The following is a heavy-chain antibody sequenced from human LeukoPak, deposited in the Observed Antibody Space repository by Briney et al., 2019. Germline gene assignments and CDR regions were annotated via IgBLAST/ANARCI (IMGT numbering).Heavy chain of an antibody. V-gene: IGHV3-23*01. CDR3: ASSRRYCSSTSCPNDY. CDR1: GFSFSSYA. Sequence: GGSLRLSCATSGFSFSSYAMTWVRQAPGKGRDWVSSISYSGSSTHYADSVMGRFTISRDNSKNTLYLQMNSLRAEDTAVYYCASSRRYCSSTSCPNDYWGQGTLVTVSS. J-gene: IGHJ4*02. CDR2: ISYSGSST. D-gene: IGHD2-2*01.